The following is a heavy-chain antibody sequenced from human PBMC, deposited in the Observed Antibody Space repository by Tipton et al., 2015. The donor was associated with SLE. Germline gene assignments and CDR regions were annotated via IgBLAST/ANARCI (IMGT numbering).Heavy chain of an antibody. J-gene: IGHJ5*02. V-gene: IGHV4-59*08. D-gene: IGHD3-10*01. Sequence: LRLSCNVSGASISPYYWNWIRQPPGKGLEWIGYISFTGSATYNPSLKSRVAISVDTSENQMSLTLTSVTAADTAVYYCVRCSDTVTRGGVWLAPWGQGTVVVASS. CDR3: VRCSDTVTRGGVWLAP. CDR1: GASISPYY. CDR2: ISFTGSA.